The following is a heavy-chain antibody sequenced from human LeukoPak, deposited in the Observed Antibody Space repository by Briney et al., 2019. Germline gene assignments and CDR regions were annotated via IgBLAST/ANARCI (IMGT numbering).Heavy chain of an antibody. CDR1: GYSISRYC. V-gene: IGHV4-59*01. Sequence: PSETLSLTCTVSGYSISRYCWPLILQPPGKGLEWIGYIYYSGSTNYNPSLKSRVTMSVDTSKNQFSLKLSSVTAADTAVYYCASDLGGNSTFVTWGRGTLVTVSS. CDR3: ASDLGGNSTFVT. D-gene: IGHD4-23*01. J-gene: IGHJ2*01. CDR2: IYYSGST.